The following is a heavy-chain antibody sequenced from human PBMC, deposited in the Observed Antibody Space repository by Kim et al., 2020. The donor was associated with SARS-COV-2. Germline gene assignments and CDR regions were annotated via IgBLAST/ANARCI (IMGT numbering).Heavy chain of an antibody. CDR2: INAGKGNT. CDR1: GYTFSTYA. CDR3: ARSAILGLPSRHFDH. Sequence: ASVKVSCKASGYTFSTYAIHWVRQAPGQRPEWMGWINAGKGNTKYSQKLQDRVTFTWDTSASTAFMELSSLTSDDTAVYYCARSAILGLPSRHFDHWGQG. V-gene: IGHV1-3*01. J-gene: IGHJ3*01. D-gene: IGHD2-15*01.